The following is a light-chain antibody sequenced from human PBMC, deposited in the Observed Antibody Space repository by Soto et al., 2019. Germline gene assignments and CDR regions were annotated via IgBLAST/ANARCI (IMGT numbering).Light chain of an antibody. CDR3: SSYAGNNNLI. Sequence: QSALTQPPSASGAPGQSVTISCTGTSSDVGRYNYVSWYQQNPGKAPKLMIYEVTKRPSGVPDRFSGSKSGNTASLTFSGLQAEDEADYYCSSYAGNNNLIFGGGTKLTVL. CDR2: EVT. CDR1: SSDVGRYNY. J-gene: IGLJ2*01. V-gene: IGLV2-8*01.